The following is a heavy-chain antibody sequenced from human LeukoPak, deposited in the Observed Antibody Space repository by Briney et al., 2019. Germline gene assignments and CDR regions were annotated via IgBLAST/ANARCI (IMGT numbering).Heavy chain of an antibody. V-gene: IGHV4-39*07. Sequence: SETLSLTCTVSGGSITSSSHYWGWIRQPPGKGLEWIGSVYYSGDTYYNPSLKSRVTISVDTSKNQFSLKLSSVTAADTAVYYCAREGYQLPYFDYWGQGTLVTVSS. J-gene: IGHJ4*02. CDR1: GGSITSSSHY. D-gene: IGHD2-2*01. CDR2: VYYSGDT. CDR3: AREGYQLPYFDY.